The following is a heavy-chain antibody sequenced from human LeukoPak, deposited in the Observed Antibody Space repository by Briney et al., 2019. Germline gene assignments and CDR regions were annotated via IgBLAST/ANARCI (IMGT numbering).Heavy chain of an antibody. Sequence: PSETLSLTCAVYGGSFSGYYWSWIRQPPGKGLEWIGEINHSGSTNYNPSLKSRVTISVDTSKNQFSLKLSSVTAADTAVYYCARAIAPPYYYDSSGYPYLDYWGQGTLVTVSS. V-gene: IGHV4-34*01. CDR3: ARAIAPPYYYDSSGYPYLDY. J-gene: IGHJ4*02. CDR2: INHSGST. D-gene: IGHD3-22*01. CDR1: GGSFSGYY.